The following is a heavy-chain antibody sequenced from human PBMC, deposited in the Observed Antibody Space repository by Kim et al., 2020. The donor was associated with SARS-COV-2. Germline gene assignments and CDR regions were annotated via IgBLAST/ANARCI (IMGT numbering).Heavy chain of an antibody. CDR1: GFTFSRKA. CDR3: AKDHPSDGWTTFYS. J-gene: IGHJ5*02. CDR2: INNGNNP. V-gene: IGHV3-23*05. Sequence: GGSLRLSCAASGFTFSRKAMNWVRQAPGKGLEWIASINNGNNPYYSASARGRRSASSSNTTDTSLLQMNSLRAAETTPLYCAKDHPSDGWTTFYSLGQG. D-gene: IGHD2-15*01.